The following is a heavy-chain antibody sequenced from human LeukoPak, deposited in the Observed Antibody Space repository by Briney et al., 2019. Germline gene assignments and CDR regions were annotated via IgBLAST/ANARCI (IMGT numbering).Heavy chain of an antibody. V-gene: IGHV1-18*01. Sequence: ASVKVSCKASGYTFTSYGISWVRQAPGQGLEWMGWISAYNGNTNYAQKLQGRVTITRNTSISTAYMELSSLRSEDTAVYYCARGEFGGEADYWGQGTLVTVSS. J-gene: IGHJ4*02. D-gene: IGHD3-10*01. CDR1: GYTFTSYG. CDR2: ISAYNGNT. CDR3: ARGEFGGEADY.